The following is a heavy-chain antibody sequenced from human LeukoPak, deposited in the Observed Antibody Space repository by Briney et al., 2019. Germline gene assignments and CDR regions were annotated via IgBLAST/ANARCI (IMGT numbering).Heavy chain of an antibody. CDR1: RGSISSGGYS. CDR3: AREAPYYYDSSGYSSSYWYFDL. CDR2: IYHSGST. J-gene: IGHJ2*01. V-gene: IGHV4-30-2*01. D-gene: IGHD3-22*01. Sequence: SETLSLTCAVSRGSISSGGYSWSWIRQPPGKGLEWIGYIYHSGSTYYNPSLKSRVTISVDRSKNQFSLKLGSVTAADTAVYYCAREAPYYYDSSGYSSSYWYFDLWGRGTLVTVSS.